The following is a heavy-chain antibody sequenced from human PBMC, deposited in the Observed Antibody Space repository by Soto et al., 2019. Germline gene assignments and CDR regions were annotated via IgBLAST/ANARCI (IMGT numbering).Heavy chain of an antibody. V-gene: IGHV4-59*12. J-gene: IGHJ6*02. CDR2: IHYSGST. D-gene: IGHD3-10*01. Sequence: PSETLSLTCSVSEASITSSYWSWVRQPPGKGLEWIGFIHYSGSTNYNPSLQSRLTMSVDTSKSQFSLNLRSVTAADTAVYFCAGLSPLILAGSDYYHSMDVWGQGAPVTVSS. CDR3: AGLSPLILAGSDYYHSMDV. CDR1: EASITSSY.